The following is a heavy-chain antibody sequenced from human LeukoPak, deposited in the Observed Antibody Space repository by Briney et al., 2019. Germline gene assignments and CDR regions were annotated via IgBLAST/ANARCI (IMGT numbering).Heavy chain of an antibody. CDR2: INHSGST. CDR1: GGSFSGYY. V-gene: IGHV4-34*01. J-gene: IGHJ6*02. CDR3: ARGECRSTSCYTRAHYYYYGMDV. D-gene: IGHD2-2*02. Sequence: EPSETLSLTCAVYGGSFSGYYWSWIRQPPGKGLEWIGEINHSGSTNYNPSLKSRVTISVDTSKNQFSLKLSSVTAADTAVYYCARGECRSTSCYTRAHYYYYGMDVWGQGTTVTVSS.